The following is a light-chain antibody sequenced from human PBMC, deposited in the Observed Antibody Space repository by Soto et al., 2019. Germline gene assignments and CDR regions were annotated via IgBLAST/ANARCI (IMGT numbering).Light chain of an antibody. Sequence: EIGFTQSAGNLALSPGGGAALSCGASQSISSSFLAWYQQKPGQAPSLLIYGAFTRATGIPARFSGTGSGTEFTLTISSLQSEDFALYYCQQYNDWPLTFGQGTKVDIK. CDR2: GAF. CDR1: QSISSS. J-gene: IGKJ1*01. V-gene: IGKV3-15*01. CDR3: QQYNDWPLT.